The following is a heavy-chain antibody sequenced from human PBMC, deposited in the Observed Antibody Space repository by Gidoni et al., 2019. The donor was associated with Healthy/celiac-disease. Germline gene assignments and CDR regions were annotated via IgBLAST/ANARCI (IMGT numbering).Heavy chain of an antibody. CDR1: GFPFSSYS. J-gene: IGHJ4*02. CDR2: ISSSSSYI. V-gene: IGHV3-21*01. D-gene: IGHD3-22*01. Sequence: EVQLVESGGGLVTPGGSLRLSCATPGFPFSSYSMNWVRQAPGTALEWVSSISSSSSYIYYEDSVKGRFTISRDNAKNSLYLQKNSLRAEDTAVYYCARISGSRFGYLDYWGQGTLVTVSS. CDR3: ARISGSRFGYLDY.